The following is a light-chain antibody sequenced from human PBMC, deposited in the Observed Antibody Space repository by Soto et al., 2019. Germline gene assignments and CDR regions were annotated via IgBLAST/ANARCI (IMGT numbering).Light chain of an antibody. V-gene: IGLV2-14*01. CDR2: EVS. Sequence: QSVLTQPASVSGSPGQSITISCTGTSSDVGGYNYVSWYQQHPGKAPKLMIYEVSNRPSGVSNRFSGSKSGNTASLPISGLQAEDEAAYYCSSYTSSSTYVFGTGTKVTVL. J-gene: IGLJ1*01. CDR1: SSDVGGYNY. CDR3: SSYTSSSTYV.